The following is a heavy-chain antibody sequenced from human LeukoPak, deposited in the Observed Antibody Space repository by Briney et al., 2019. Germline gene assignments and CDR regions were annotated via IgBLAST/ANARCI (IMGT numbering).Heavy chain of an antibody. J-gene: IGHJ4*02. V-gene: IGHV4-4*02. D-gene: IGHD2-8*01. CDR2: NSLSELT. CDR1: GCSITTTNW. CDR3: SRENGAFSPFGY. Sequence: SETLSLTCGVSGCSITTTNWWSWVRQPPGQGLEWIGENSLSELTNYNPSLKSRVTVSLDKSKNLLFLKMTSVTAADTAVYYCSRENGAFSPFGYWGQGTLVTVSS.